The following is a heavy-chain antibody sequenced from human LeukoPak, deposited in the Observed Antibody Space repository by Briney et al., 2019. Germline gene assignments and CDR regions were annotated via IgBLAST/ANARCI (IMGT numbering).Heavy chain of an antibody. J-gene: IGHJ4*02. D-gene: IGHD4-17*01. CDR3: ARDRWNRHYGEYEGGFDY. CDR2: INAPNGNT. Sequence: ASVKVSCKAAGYTFTSYAMHWVRQAPGQRLEWMGWINAPNGNTKYTQQFQGRVNITREAVASTGYMELGSVSYEDTAVYYCARDRWNRHYGEYEGGFDYWGQGRQVSVCS. V-gene: IGHV1-3*01. CDR1: GYTFTSYA.